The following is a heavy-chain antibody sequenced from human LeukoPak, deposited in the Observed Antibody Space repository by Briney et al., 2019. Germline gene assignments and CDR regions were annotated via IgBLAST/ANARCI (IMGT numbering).Heavy chain of an antibody. CDR3: ARGSYCSSTSCYLQRGYYYGMDV. V-gene: IGHV1-69*13. CDR2: IIPIFGTA. Sequence: SVKDSCKASGGTFSSYAISWVRQAPGQGLEWMGGIIPIFGTANYAQKFQGRVTITADESTSTAYMELSSLRSEDTAVYYCARGSYCSSTSCYLQRGYYYGMDVWGQGTTVTVSS. J-gene: IGHJ6*02. D-gene: IGHD2-2*01. CDR1: GGTFSSYA.